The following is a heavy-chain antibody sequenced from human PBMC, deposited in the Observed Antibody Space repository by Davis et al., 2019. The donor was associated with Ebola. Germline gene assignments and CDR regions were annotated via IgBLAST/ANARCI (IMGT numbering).Heavy chain of an antibody. CDR1: GYTFSNYA. Sequence: AASVKVSCKASGYTFSNYAINWVRQPTGQGLEWMGWMNPNSGDTGYAQKFQGRVTMTRNTSISTAYMELSSLRSEDTAVYYCAREGTGDGFIYYYGMDVWGQGTTVTVSS. V-gene: IGHV1-8*01. CDR3: AREGTGDGFIYYYGMDV. CDR2: MNPNSGDT. D-gene: IGHD1-1*01. J-gene: IGHJ6*02.